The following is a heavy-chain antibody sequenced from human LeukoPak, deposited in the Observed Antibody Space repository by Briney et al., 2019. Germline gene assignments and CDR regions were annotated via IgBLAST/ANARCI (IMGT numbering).Heavy chain of an antibody. CDR3: ARFTSTYFDY. Sequence: SETLSLTCAVYGGSFSGYYWSWIRQPPGKGLEGIGEINHSGSTNYNPSLKSRVTISVDTSKNQFSLKLSSVTAADTAVYYCARFTSTYFDYWGQGTLVTVSS. CDR2: INHSGST. D-gene: IGHD1-1*01. V-gene: IGHV4-34*01. J-gene: IGHJ4*02. CDR1: GGSFSGYY.